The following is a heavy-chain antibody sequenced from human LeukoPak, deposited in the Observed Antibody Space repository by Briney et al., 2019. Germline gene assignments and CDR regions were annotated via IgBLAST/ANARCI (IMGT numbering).Heavy chain of an antibody. D-gene: IGHD2-2*01. CDR1: GGSLSNYA. V-gene: IGHV1-69*05. J-gene: IGHJ5*02. Sequence: GASVKVSCKTSGGSLSNYAFNWVRQAPGQGLEWMGGIIPVLSTTNYAQKFQGRVTITTDESTNTAYMEMSSLTSEDTAVYFCANSSTTLNVFGPWGQGTLVTVPS. CDR2: IIPVLSTT. CDR3: ANSSTTLNVFGP.